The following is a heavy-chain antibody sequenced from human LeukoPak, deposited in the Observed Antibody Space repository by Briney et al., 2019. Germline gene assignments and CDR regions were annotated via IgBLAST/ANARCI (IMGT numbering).Heavy chain of an antibody. CDR3: ARGVRPHYGEPAGEGYYLDY. CDR2: ISSSSSYI. V-gene: IGHV3-21*01. Sequence: PGGSLRLSCAASGFTFSSYSMNWVRQAPGKGLEWVSSISSSSSYIYYADSVKGRFTISRDNAKNSLYLQMNSLRAEDTAVYYCARGVRPHYGEPAGEGYYLDYWGQGTLVTVSS. CDR1: GFTFSSYS. J-gene: IGHJ4*02. D-gene: IGHD4-17*01.